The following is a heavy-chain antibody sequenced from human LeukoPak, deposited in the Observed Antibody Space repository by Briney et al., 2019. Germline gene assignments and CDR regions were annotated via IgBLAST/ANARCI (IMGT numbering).Heavy chain of an antibody. J-gene: IGHJ4*02. V-gene: IGHV4-59*12. CDR2: IYYSGST. Sequence: ASETLSLTCTVSGGSISSYYWSWLRQPPGKGLEWIGYIYYSGSTNYNPSLKSRVTISVDTSKNQFSLKLSSVTAADTAVYYCAREERELLIFENWGQGTLVTVSS. D-gene: IGHD3-10*01. CDR1: GGSISSYY. CDR3: AREERELLIFEN.